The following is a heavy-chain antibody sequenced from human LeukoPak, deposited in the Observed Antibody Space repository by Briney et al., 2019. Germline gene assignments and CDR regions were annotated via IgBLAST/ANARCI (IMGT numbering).Heavy chain of an antibody. CDR2: IYYSGST. J-gene: IGHJ4*02. Sequence: SETLSLTCTVSGGSISSYYWSLIRQPPGKGLEWIGYIYYSGSTNYNPSLKSRVTISVDTSKNQFSLKLSSVTAADTAVYYCARINYDSSGYRSDYWGQGTLVTVSS. V-gene: IGHV4-59*01. CDR1: GGSISSYY. D-gene: IGHD3-22*01. CDR3: ARINYDSSGYRSDY.